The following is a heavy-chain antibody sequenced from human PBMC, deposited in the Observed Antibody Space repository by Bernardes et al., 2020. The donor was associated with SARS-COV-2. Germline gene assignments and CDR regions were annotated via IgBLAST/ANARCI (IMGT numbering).Heavy chain of an antibody. V-gene: IGHV3-9*01. CDR3: AKDIPFTGYGDYPGGMDV. CDR2: ISWNSGSI. CDR1: GFTFDDSA. J-gene: IGHJ6*02. Sequence: GGSLRLSCAASGFTFDDSAMHWVRQAPGKGLEWVSGISWNSGSIGYADSVKGRFTISRDNAKNSLYLQMNSLRAEDTALYYCAKDIPFTGYGDYPGGMDVWGQGTTVTVSS. D-gene: IGHD4-17*01.